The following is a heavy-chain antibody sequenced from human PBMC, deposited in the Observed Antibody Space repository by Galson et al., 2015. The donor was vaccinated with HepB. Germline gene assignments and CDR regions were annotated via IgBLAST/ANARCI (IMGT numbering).Heavy chain of an antibody. J-gene: IGHJ1*01. Sequence: SLRLSCAASGFTFSNAWMSWVRQAPGKGLEWVGRIRSKTDGGTTDYAAPVKGRFTISRDDSKNTLYLQMNSLKTEDTAVYYCTTVSDSSGYYFAEYFQHWGQGTLVTVSS. CDR3: TTVSDSSGYYFAEYFQH. V-gene: IGHV3-15*01. CDR1: GFTFSNAW. D-gene: IGHD3-22*01. CDR2: IRSKTDGGTT.